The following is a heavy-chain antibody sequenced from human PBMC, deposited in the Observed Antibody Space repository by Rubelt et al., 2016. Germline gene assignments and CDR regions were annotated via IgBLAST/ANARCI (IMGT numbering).Heavy chain of an antibody. CDR3: VRGNSGSYFSYPYDY. Sequence: QVQLVESGGGVVQPGRSLRLSCVGSGFTFSTCAMHWVRQAPGRGLEWVAVISYDGNNKYYADSVKGRFTISRDNSKNTLLLQMNSLRAEETAVYYCVRGNSGSYFSYPYDYWGQGTLVTASS. V-gene: IGHV3-30*04. D-gene: IGHD1-26*01. J-gene: IGHJ4*02. CDR1: GFTFSTCA. CDR2: ISYDGNNK.